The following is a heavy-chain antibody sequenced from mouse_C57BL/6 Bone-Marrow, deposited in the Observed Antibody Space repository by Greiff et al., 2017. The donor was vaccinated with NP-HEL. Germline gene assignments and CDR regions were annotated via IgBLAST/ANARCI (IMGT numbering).Heavy chain of an antibody. CDR2: IYPRSGNT. V-gene: IGHV1-81*01. CDR1: GYTFTSYG. CDR3: ARKGLLRHGYFDV. Sequence: QVHVKQSGAELARPGASVKLSCKASGYTFTSYGISWVKQRTGQGLEWIGEIYPRSGNTYYNEKFKGKATLTADKSSSTAYMELRSLTSEDSAVYFCARKGLLRHGYFDVWGTGTTVTVSS. J-gene: IGHJ1*03. D-gene: IGHD1-2*01.